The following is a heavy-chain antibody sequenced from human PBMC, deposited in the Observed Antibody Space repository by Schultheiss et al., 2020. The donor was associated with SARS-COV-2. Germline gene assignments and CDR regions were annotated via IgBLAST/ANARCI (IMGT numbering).Heavy chain of an antibody. CDR2: ISGSGGST. Sequence: GGSLRLSCAASGFTFSRYWMSWVRQAPGKGLEWVSAISGSGGSTYYADSVKGRFTISRDNSKNTLYLQMNSLRAEDTAVYYCARDAKGVAVAGTYGMDVWGQGTTVTVSS. CDR1: GFTFSRYW. D-gene: IGHD6-19*01. CDR3: ARDAKGVAVAGTYGMDV. J-gene: IGHJ6*02. V-gene: IGHV3-23*01.